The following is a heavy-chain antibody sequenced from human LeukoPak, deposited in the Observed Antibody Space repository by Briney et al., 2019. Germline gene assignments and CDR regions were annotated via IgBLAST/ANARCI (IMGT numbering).Heavy chain of an antibody. D-gene: IGHD5-12*01. CDR2: ISSSSSYT. V-gene: IGHV3-21*01. J-gene: IGHJ4*02. CDR3: ARGSGSGYDYDY. CDR1: GFTFSSYS. Sequence: GGSLRLSCAASGFTFSSYSMNWVRQAPGKGLEWVSSISSSSSYTYYADSVKGRFTISRDNAKNSLYLQMNSLRAEDTAVYYCARGSGSGYDYDYWGQGTLVTVSS.